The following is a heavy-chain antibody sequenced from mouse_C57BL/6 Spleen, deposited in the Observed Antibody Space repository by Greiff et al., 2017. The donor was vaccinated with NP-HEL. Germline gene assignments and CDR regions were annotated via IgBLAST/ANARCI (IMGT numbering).Heavy chain of an antibody. V-gene: IGHV1-4*01. CDR1: GYTFTSYT. Sequence: QVQLKESGAELARPGASVKMSCKASGYTFTSYTMHWVKQRPGPGLEWIGYINPSSGYTKYNQKFKDKATLTADKSSSTAYMQLSSLTSEDSAVYYCAREESSGYLDYWGQGTTLTVSS. D-gene: IGHD3-2*02. CDR2: INPSSGYT. CDR3: AREESSGYLDY. J-gene: IGHJ2*01.